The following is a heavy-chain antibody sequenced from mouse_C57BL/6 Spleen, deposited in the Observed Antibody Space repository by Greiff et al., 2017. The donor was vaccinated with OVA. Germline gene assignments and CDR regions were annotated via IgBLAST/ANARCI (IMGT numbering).Heavy chain of an antibody. CDR1: GYTFTDYE. V-gene: IGHV1-15*01. Sequence: VHLVESGAELVRPGASVTLSCKASGYTFTDYEMHWVKQTPVHGLEWIGAIDPETGGTAYNQKFKGKAILTADKSSSTAYMELRSLTSEDSAVYYCTRTALTTVVAGTFDYWGQGTTLTVSS. CDR3: TRTALTTVVAGTFDY. CDR2: IDPETGGT. D-gene: IGHD1-1*01. J-gene: IGHJ2*01.